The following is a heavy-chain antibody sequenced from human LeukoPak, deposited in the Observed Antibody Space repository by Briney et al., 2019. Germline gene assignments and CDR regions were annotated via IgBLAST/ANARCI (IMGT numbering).Heavy chain of an antibody. CDR2: IKPNSGGA. V-gene: IGHV1-2*02. J-gene: IGHJ4*02. D-gene: IGHD7-27*01. CDR3: ARGGKSELGTCDF. Sequence: RGASVKVSCKASGYTFSGYYMHWVRQAPGQGLEWMGWIKPNSGGANYAQKFQGRVTMTMDTSINTAYMELSRLRSDDTAVSYCARGGKSELGTCDFWGQGTLVTVSS. CDR1: GYTFSGYY.